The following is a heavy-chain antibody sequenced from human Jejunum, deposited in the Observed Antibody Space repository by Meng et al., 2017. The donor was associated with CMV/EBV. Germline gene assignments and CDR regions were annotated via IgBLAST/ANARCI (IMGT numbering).Heavy chain of an antibody. CDR3: ARGLERQGYFDY. CDR1: GFTFRSYG. V-gene: IGHV3-30*02. Sequence: AVSGFTFRSYGMRWVRPAPGKGLEWVALMRYDGSNKYYGDSVKSRFTISRDNAKNSLHLQMNSLTAADTAVYYCARGLERQGYFDYWGQGTLVTVSS. D-gene: IGHD1-1*01. J-gene: IGHJ4*02. CDR2: MRYDGSNK.